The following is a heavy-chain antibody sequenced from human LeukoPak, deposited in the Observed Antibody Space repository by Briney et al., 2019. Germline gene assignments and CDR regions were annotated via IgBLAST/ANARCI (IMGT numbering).Heavy chain of an antibody. D-gene: IGHD6-19*01. V-gene: IGHV4-39*02. CDR3: ARDLSGVAGTWLFPNNIH. Sequence: SETLSLTCTVSSASITSSNYYWAWIRQPPGKGLEFIGTIYYDGSTYYNPSLKRRVTISIDTSNKQFSLKLSSVTAADTAVYYCARDLSGVAGTWLFPNNIHWGQGTLVTVSS. CDR2: IYYDGST. J-gene: IGHJ4*02. CDR1: SASITSSNYY.